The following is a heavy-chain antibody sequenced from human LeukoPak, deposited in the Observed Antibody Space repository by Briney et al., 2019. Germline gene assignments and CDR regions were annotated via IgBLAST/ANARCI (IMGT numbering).Heavy chain of an antibody. CDR3: ARMPVAGTAY. J-gene: IGHJ4*02. V-gene: IGHV4-59*01. CDR1: GGSISSYY. D-gene: IGHD6-19*01. CDR2: IYYSGST. Sequence: KPSETLSLTCTVSGGSISSYYWSWIRQPPGKGLEWIGYIYYSGSTNYNPSPKSRVTISVDTSKNQFSLKLSSVTAADTAVYYCARMPVAGTAYWGQGTLVTVSS.